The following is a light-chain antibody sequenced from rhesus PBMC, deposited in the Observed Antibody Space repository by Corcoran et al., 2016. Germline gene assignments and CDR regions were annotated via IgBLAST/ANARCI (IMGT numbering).Light chain of an antibody. V-gene: IGKV1-22*01. J-gene: IGKJ4*01. CDR2: KAS. CDR3: LPYNSDPLT. Sequence: DIQMTQSPSSLTASVGDTVTITCRARQGISSWLAWDQQKLGKAPKLLIYKASTLQSGGPSRVSGIGSGTAFTLTISILQSEDFATSYCLPYNSDPLTFGGATKVELK. CDR1: QGISSW.